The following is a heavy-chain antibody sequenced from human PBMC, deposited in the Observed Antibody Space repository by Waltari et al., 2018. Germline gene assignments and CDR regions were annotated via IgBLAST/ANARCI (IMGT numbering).Heavy chain of an antibody. CDR1: GFTVSSNY. J-gene: IGHJ4*02. CDR2: IYSGGST. CDR3: AREPLHSSTFDY. D-gene: IGHD5-18*01. V-gene: IGHV3-66*02. Sequence: EVQLVESGGGLVQPGGSLRLSCAASGFTVSSNYMSWVRQAPGKGLEWVSVIYSGGSTYYADSVKGRFTISRDNSKNTLYLQMNSLRAEDTAVYYCAREPLHSSTFDYWGQGTLVIVSS.